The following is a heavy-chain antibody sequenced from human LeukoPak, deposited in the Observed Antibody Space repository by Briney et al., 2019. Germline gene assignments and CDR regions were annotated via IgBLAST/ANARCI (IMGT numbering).Heavy chain of an antibody. CDR2: INWYGGSS. Sequence: GWSLRLSCAASGFTFDDYGMSWVRQAPGKGLEWVSGINWYGGSSGYADSVKGRFTISRDNAKHSLYLQMNSLRAEDTALYYCARDTGGVDILTGYYRGDAFDIWGQGAMVTVSS. CDR3: ARDTGGVDILTGYYRGDAFDI. V-gene: IGHV3-20*04. D-gene: IGHD3-9*01. CDR1: GFTFDDYG. J-gene: IGHJ3*02.